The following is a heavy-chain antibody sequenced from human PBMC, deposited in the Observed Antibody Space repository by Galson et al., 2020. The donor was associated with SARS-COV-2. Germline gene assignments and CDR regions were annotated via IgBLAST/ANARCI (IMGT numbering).Heavy chain of an antibody. CDR2: ISVYNGNT. CDR3: ARVGGENIPPYYYYYGMDV. Sequence: ASVKVSCKASGYTFPSYGLTWVRQAPGQGLEWMGWISVYNGNTKYAQQLQGRVTVTTDTSTSTAYMELRSLRSDDTAVYYCARVGGENIPPYYYYYGMDVWDQGTTVTVSS. J-gene: IGHJ6*02. V-gene: IGHV1-18*01. CDR1: GYTFPSYG.